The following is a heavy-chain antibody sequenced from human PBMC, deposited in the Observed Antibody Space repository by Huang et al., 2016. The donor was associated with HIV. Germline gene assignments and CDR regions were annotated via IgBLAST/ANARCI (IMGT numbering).Heavy chain of an antibody. CDR1: GESLSDFF. D-gene: IGHD6-13*01. J-gene: IGHJ4*02. V-gene: IGHV4-34*02. Sequence: QVRLEQWGARLLKPSETLSLTCAVYGESLSDFFWSWIRQPPGKGLEWIGEINQSGRTNYNPSLKSRVTIAVDTSKKQFSLKLKSVTAADTSMYYCARGRGSSWSLFDTWGQGSLVTVFS. CDR3: ARGRGSSWSLFDT. CDR2: INQSGRT.